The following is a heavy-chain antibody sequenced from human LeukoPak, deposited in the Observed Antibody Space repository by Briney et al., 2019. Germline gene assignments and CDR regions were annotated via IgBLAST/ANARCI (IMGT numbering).Heavy chain of an antibody. Sequence: GGSLRLSCAASGFTFSSSAMSWVRQAPGKGLEWVSAISNNGGYTYYADSVKGRFTISRDNSKNTLYLQMNSLRAEDTAVYYCAKDATPTYYYDSGGPQVGYWGQGTLVTVSS. CDR2: ISNNGGYT. CDR1: GFTFSSSA. V-gene: IGHV3-23*01. J-gene: IGHJ4*02. D-gene: IGHD3-22*01. CDR3: AKDATPTYYYDSGGPQVGY.